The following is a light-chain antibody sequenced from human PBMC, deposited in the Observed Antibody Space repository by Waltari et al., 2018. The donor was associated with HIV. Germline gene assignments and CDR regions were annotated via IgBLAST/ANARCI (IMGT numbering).Light chain of an antibody. CDR1: QSIKKY. Sequence: DIQMTQSPSSLSASVGDRVTITCRASQSIKKYLNWYQQKPGRAPNLLIYGASTLQSGVPSRFSGSGSGTDVTLTISSLQPEDFATYYCQQSSMTPRTFGQGTTVDIK. CDR3: QQSSMTPRT. V-gene: IGKV1-39*01. CDR2: GAS. J-gene: IGKJ1*01.